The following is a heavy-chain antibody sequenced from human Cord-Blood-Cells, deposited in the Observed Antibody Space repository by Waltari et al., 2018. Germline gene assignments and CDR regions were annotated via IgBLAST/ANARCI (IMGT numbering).Heavy chain of an antibody. D-gene: IGHD2-2*01. Sequence: QVQLQQWGAGLLKPSETLSPTCAVYGGSFSGYYWNWIPQPPGEGLEWIGEINHSGSTNYNPSLKSRVTISVDTSKNQFSLKLSSVTAADTAVYYCARASSLYCSSTSCYDAFDIWGQGTMVTVSS. CDR2: INHSGST. CDR1: GGSFSGYY. V-gene: IGHV4-34*01. J-gene: IGHJ3*02. CDR3: ARASSLYCSSTSCYDAFDI.